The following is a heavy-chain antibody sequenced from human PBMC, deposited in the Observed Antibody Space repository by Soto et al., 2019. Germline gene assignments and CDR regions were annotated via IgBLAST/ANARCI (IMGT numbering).Heavy chain of an antibody. Sequence: QVQLVESGGGVVQPGRSLRLSCAASGFTFSNYGMHWVRQAPGKGLEWVAVILNDGSNRYHADSVKDRFTISRDNSKNTLYLQMNSLRAEDTAVYYCARDDEYSGNGMDVGDQGTTVTVS. CDR1: GFTFSNYG. D-gene: IGHD3-10*01. CDR2: ILNDGSNR. CDR3: ARDDEYSGNGMDV. V-gene: IGHV3-33*01. J-gene: IGHJ6*02.